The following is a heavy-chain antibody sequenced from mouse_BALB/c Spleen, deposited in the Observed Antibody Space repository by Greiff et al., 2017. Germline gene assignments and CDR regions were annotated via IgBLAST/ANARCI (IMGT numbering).Heavy chain of an antibody. J-gene: IGHJ3*01. D-gene: IGHD1-1*01. V-gene: IGHV1-4*01. CDR1: GYTFTSYT. Sequence: LQESGAELARPGASVKMSCKASGYTFTSYTMHWVKQRPGQGLEWIGYINPSSGYTNYNQKFKDKATLTADKSSSTAYMQLSSLTSEDSAVYYCARGGTTVKGFAYWGQGTLVTVSA. CDR2: INPSSGYT. CDR3: ARGGTTVKGFAY.